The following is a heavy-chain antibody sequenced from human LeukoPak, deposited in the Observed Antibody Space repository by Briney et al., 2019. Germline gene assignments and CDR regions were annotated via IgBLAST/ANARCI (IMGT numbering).Heavy chain of an antibody. Sequence: GGSLRLSCAASGFTFSNAWMSWVRQAPGKGLEWVGRIKSKTDGGTTDYAAPVKGRFTISRDDPKNTLYLQMNSLKTEDTAVYYCTTAYYVWGSYRRDYWGQGTLVTVSS. V-gene: IGHV3-15*01. CDR1: GFTFSNAW. J-gene: IGHJ4*02. D-gene: IGHD3-16*02. CDR3: TTAYYVWGSYRRDY. CDR2: IKSKTDGGTT.